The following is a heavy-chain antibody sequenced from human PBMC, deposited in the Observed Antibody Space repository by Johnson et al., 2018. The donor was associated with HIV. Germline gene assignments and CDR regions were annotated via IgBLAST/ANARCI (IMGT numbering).Heavy chain of an antibody. D-gene: IGHD3-22*01. CDR1: GFTFSSYA. CDR2: ISGSGGST. Sequence: ESGGGLVQPGGSLRLSCAASGFTFSSYAMSWVRQAPGKGLEWVSAISGSGGSTYYADSVKGRFTISRDKAKDTLHLQMNSLRAEDTAVYYCAKEGGRITMIVVEPDAFDIWGQGTMVTVSS. CDR3: AKEGGRITMIVVEPDAFDI. V-gene: IGHV3-23*01. J-gene: IGHJ3*02.